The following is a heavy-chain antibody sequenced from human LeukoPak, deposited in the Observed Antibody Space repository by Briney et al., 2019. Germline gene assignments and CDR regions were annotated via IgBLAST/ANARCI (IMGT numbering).Heavy chain of an antibody. D-gene: IGHD2-2*01. CDR2: INWNGGST. CDR1: GFTFGSYS. Sequence: GGSLRLSCAASGFTFGSYSMSWVRQAPGKGLEWVSGINWNGGSTGYADSVKGRFTISRDNAKNSLYLQMNSLRAEDTALYYCARDVGYCSSTSCYAFFDYWGQGTLVTVSS. CDR3: ARDVGYCSSTSCYAFFDY. V-gene: IGHV3-20*04. J-gene: IGHJ4*02.